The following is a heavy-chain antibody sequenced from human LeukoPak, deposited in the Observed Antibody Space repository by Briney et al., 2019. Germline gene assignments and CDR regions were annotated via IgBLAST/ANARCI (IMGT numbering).Heavy chain of an antibody. CDR1: GGSISSYY. D-gene: IGHD6-19*01. CDR2: IYYSGST. J-gene: IGHJ4*02. CDR3: ARDSSGRPLDY. Sequence: SETLPLTCTVPGGSISSYYWSWIRQPPGKGLEWIGYIYYSGSTNYNPSLKSRVTISVDTSKNQFSLKLSSVTAADTAVYYCARDSSGRPLDYWGQGTLVTVSS. V-gene: IGHV4-59*01.